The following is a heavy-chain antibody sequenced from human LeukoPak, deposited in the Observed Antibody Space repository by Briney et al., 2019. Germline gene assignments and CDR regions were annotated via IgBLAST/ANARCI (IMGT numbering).Heavy chain of an antibody. CDR1: GGSISSYY. J-gene: IGHJ2*01. CDR2: IYYSGST. V-gene: IGHV4-59*08. Sequence: SETLSLTCTVSGGSISSYYWSWIRQPPGKGLEWIGYIYYSGSTNYNPSLKSRVTISVDTSKNQFSLKLSSVTAADTAVYYCARGRGGSSSAASWYFDLWGRGTLVTVSS. D-gene: IGHD6-6*01. CDR3: ARGRGGSSSAASWYFDL.